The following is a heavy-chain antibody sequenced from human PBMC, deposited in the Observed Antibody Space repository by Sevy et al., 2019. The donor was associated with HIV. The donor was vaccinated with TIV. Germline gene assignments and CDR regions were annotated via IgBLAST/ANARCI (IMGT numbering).Heavy chain of an antibody. CDR1: GFTFSSYE. CDR3: ARDMAHLPIAVAGNFYYYYGMDV. Sequence: GGSLRLSCEASGFTFSSYEMNWVRQAPGKGLEWVSYISSSGTTIKYADSVKGRFTISRDNSKNTLYLQMNSLRAEDTAVYYCARDMAHLPIAVAGNFYYYYGMDVWGQGTTVTVSS. V-gene: IGHV3-48*03. D-gene: IGHD6-19*01. J-gene: IGHJ6*02. CDR2: ISSSGTTI.